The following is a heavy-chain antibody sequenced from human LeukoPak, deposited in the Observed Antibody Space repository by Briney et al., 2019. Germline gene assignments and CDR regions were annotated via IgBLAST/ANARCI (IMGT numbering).Heavy chain of an antibody. D-gene: IGHD5-18*01. CDR3: ASEFSVDTAMV. J-gene: IGHJ4*02. CDR2: IYSGGST. V-gene: IGHV3-53*01. CDR1: GFTVSSNY. Sequence: GGSLRLSCAASGFTVSSNYMSWVRQAPGKGLEWVSVIYSGGSTYYADSVKGRFTISRDNSKNTLYLQMNSLRAEDTAAYYCASEFSVDTAMVWGQGTLVTVSS.